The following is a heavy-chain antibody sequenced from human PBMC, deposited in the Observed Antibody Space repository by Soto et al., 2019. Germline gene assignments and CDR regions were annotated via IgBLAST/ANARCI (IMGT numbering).Heavy chain of an antibody. V-gene: IGHV1-69*13. Sequence: SVKVSFKASGGTFSSYAISWVRQAPGQGLEWMGGIIPIFGTANYAQKFQGRVTITADESTSTAYMELSSLRSEDTAVYYCASRGTLGIAVGVGMDVWGQGTTVTGSS. D-gene: IGHD6-19*01. J-gene: IGHJ6*02. CDR1: GGTFSSYA. CDR2: IIPIFGTA. CDR3: ASRGTLGIAVGVGMDV.